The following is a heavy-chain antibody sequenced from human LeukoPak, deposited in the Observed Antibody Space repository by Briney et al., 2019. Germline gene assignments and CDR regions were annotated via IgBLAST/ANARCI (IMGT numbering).Heavy chain of an antibody. CDR3: AREEGYCSSTSCSATFDY. D-gene: IGHD2-2*01. J-gene: IGHJ4*02. Sequence: ASVKVSCKASGYTFTGYYMHWVRRAPGQGHEWMGWINPNSGGTNYAQKFKGRVTMTRDTSISTAYMELSRLRSDDTAVYYCAREEGYCSSTSCSATFDYWGQGTLVTVSS. V-gene: IGHV1-2*02. CDR2: INPNSGGT. CDR1: GYTFTGYY.